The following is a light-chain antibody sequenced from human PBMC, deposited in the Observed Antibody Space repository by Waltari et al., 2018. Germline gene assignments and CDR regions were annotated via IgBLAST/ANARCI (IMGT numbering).Light chain of an antibody. CDR3: ATWADGLSGPRL. V-gene: IGLV1-47*01. Sequence: QSVLTQPPSASGTPGQRVTISCSGSNSNIGTKYVYWYQPLPGTAPKPPFYRNNQRPPGVPDRCSGSKSATSASLAISGLRSEDEADYYCATWADGLSGPRLFGGGTKLTVL. CDR1: NSNIGTKY. CDR2: RNN. J-gene: IGLJ2*01.